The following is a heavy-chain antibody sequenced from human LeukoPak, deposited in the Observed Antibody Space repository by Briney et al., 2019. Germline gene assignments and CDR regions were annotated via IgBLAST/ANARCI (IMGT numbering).Heavy chain of an antibody. CDR3: AKGLMVRGVIMYYYYGMDV. J-gene: IGHJ6*04. D-gene: IGHD3-10*01. V-gene: IGHV3-30*18. CDR2: ISYDGSNK. CDR1: GFTFSSYG. Sequence: PGRSLRHSCAASGFTFSSYGMHWVRQAPGKGLEWVAVISYDGSNKYYADSVKGRLTISRGNSKNTLYLQMNSLRAEDTAVCYCAKGLMVRGVIMYYYYGMDVWGKGTTVTVSS.